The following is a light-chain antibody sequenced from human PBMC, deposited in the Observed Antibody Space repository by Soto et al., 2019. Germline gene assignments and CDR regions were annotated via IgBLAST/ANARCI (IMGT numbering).Light chain of an antibody. CDR3: GTWDSSLSAEV. CDR1: SSNIGNNY. CDR2: DNN. V-gene: IGLV1-51*01. J-gene: IGLJ2*01. Sequence: QSVLTQPPSVSAAPGQKVTISCSGSSSNIGNNYVSWYQQLPGTAPKLLIYDNNKRPSGIPDRFSGSKSGTSSTLVITGLQTGDDADYYCGTWDSSLSAEVFGGGTKLTVL.